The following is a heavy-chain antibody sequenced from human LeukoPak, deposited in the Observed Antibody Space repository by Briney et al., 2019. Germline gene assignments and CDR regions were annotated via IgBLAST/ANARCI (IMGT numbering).Heavy chain of an antibody. CDR2: INGSGSST. Sequence: PGGSLRLSCAASGFTFSTYAMSWVRQAPGKGLEWVSSINGSGSSTYYADSVKDRFTISRDSSKNTIYLQMNSLRAEDTAVFYCAKSGGGTTKNKYYFDYWGQGTLVTVSS. CDR1: GFTFSTYA. V-gene: IGHV3-23*01. J-gene: IGHJ4*02. CDR3: AKSGGGTTKNKYYFDY. D-gene: IGHD3-10*01.